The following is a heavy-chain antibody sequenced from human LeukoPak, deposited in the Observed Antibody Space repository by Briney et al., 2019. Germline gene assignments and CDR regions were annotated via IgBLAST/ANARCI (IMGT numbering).Heavy chain of an antibody. D-gene: IGHD6-6*01. CDR2: ISSSSSYI. CDR1: GFTFSSYS. V-gene: IGHV3-21*01. Sequence: KPGGSLRLSCAASGFTFSSYSMNWVRQAPGKGLEWVSSISSSSSYIYYADSVKGRFTISRDNAKNSLYLQMNSLRAEDTAVYYCARSIAAPDRRFDPWGQGTLVTVSS. CDR3: ARSIAAPDRRFDP. J-gene: IGHJ5*02.